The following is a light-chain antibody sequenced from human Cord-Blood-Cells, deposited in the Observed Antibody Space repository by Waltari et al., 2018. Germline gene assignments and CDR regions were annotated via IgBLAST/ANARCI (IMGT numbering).Light chain of an antibody. CDR1: QSVSSN. CDR3: QQYNNWPPT. CDR2: GAS. V-gene: IGKV3-15*01. J-gene: IGKJ4*01. Sequence: EIVMTQSPATLSVFPGERATLSCRASQSVSSNLAWYQQKPGQAPRLLIYGASTRATGIPARFSGSGSGTEFTLTISSLQSEDFAVYYCQQYNNWPPTCGGGTKVEIK.